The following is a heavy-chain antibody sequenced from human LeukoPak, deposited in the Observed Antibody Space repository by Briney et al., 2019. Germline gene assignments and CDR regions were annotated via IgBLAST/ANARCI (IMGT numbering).Heavy chain of an antibody. V-gene: IGHV3-23*01. CDR3: ATDRSGSNDY. D-gene: IGHD3-10*01. CDR2: ISGSGGTT. CDR1: GFTFTIYG. J-gene: IGHJ4*02. Sequence: PGGTLRLSCAASGFTFTIYGMGWVRQAPGGGEEWVSAISGSGGTTYYAASVKVRFPIPRAHSKNTLSWRMNSLRARAPAVYYLATDRSGSNDYWGQGTLVTVSS.